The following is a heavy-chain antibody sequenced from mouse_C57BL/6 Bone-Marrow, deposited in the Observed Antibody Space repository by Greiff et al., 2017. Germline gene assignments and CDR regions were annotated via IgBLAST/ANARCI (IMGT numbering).Heavy chain of an antibody. Sequence: VQLQQSGAELVKPGASVKMSCKASGYTFTTYPIEWMKQNHGKSLEWIGNFHPYNDDTKYNEKFKGKATLTVEKSSSAAYLELRRLTSDDSAVYYCASSSSPLYYLDYWGQGTTLTVSS. V-gene: IGHV1-47*01. D-gene: IGHD1-1*01. CDR3: ASSSSPLYYLDY. J-gene: IGHJ2*01. CDR2: FHPYNDDT. CDR1: GYTFTTYP.